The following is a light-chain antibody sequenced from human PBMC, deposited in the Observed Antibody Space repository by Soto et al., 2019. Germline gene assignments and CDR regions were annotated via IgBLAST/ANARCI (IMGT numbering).Light chain of an antibody. V-gene: IGKV3-11*01. CDR3: QQRSNWPLT. J-gene: IGKJ4*01. CDR1: QSVSSY. CDR2: DAS. Sequence: EIVLTQSPATLSLSPGERATLSCRASQSVSSYVAWYQNKPGKAPRLLMYDASNRVIGIPARFSGSGSGTDFTLTISSLEPEDFAVYYCQQRSNWPLTFGGGTKLEI.